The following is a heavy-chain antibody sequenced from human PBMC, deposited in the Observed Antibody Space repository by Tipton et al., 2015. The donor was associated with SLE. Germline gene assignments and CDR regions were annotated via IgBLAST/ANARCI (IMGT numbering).Heavy chain of an antibody. CDR2: INYSGTT. J-gene: IGHJ4*02. V-gene: IGHV4-39*07. D-gene: IGHD2-21*01. CDR3: GRAIGVPYFHV. CDR1: GDSISNNNYY. Sequence: TLSLTCTISGDSISNNNYYWGWIRQPPGEGLELIGNINYSGTTYYNPSLKTRVTISVDASKTQFSLRLTSVTAADTAVYYCGRAIGVPYFHVWGQGTLVTVSS.